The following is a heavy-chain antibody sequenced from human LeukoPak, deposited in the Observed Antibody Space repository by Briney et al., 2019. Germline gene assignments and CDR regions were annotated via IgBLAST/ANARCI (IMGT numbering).Heavy chain of an antibody. Sequence: GASVKVSCKASGYTFTAHYLHWVRQAPGQGLEWMGRINPNSGDTVYAQKFQGRVTMTRDTSISTAYMELSRLRSDDTAVYYCARGGSGSYFSWLDPWGQGTLVTVSS. V-gene: IGHV1-2*06. J-gene: IGHJ5*02. CDR3: ARGGSGSYFSWLDP. CDR2: INPNSGDT. D-gene: IGHD3-10*01. CDR1: GYTFTAHY.